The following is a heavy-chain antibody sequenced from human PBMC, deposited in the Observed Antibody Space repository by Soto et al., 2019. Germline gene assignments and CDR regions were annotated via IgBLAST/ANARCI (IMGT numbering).Heavy chain of an antibody. D-gene: IGHD3-22*01. Sequence: GGSLRLSCAASGFTFSSYAMHWVRQAPGKGLEWVAVISYDGSNKYYADSVKGRFTISRDNSKNTLYLQMNSLRAEDTAVYYCARGDSSGYYYFDYWGQGTLVTISS. V-gene: IGHV3-30-3*01. CDR1: GFTFSSYA. J-gene: IGHJ4*02. CDR3: ARGDSSGYYYFDY. CDR2: ISYDGSNK.